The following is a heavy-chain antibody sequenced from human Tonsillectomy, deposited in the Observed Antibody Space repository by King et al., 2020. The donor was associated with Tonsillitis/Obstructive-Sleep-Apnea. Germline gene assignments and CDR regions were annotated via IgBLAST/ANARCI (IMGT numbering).Heavy chain of an antibody. CDR1: GDSISSSHC. D-gene: IGHD3-10*01. V-gene: IGHV4-4*02. J-gene: IGHJ4*02. CDR3: ARGGYDSGSYSAY. Sequence: VQLQESGPGLVKPSGTLSLTCAVSGDSISSSHCWIWVRQPPGKGLEWIGEVDHSGTTNYHPSLNSRVTISIDKSKNQFSLKLSSVPAAYTAVYYCARGGYDSGSYSAYWGQGTLVTVSS. CDR2: VDHSGTT.